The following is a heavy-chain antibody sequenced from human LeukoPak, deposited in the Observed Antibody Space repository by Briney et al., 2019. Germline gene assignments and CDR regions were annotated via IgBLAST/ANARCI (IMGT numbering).Heavy chain of an antibody. CDR3: AKVRLATVATHAFDY. CDR1: GFTFSSYA. D-gene: IGHD4-23*01. Sequence: PGGSLRLSCAASGFTFSSYAMSWVRQAPGKGLEWVSAISGSGGSTYYADSVKGRFTISRDNSKNTLYLQMNSLRAEDTAVYYCAKVRLATVATHAFDYWGQGTLVTVSS. CDR2: ISGSGGST. V-gene: IGHV3-23*01. J-gene: IGHJ4*02.